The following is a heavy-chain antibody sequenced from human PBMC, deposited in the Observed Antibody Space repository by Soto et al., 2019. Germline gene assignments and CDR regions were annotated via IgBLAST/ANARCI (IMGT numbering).Heavy chain of an antibody. V-gene: IGHV3-49*03. J-gene: IGHJ2*01. CDR2: IRPKVDGGAI. Sequence: EEQLEESGGDLVEPGRSLRLSCTASGFTFGDYAMSWFRQAPGKGLEWVGFIRPKVDGGAIDYAAPVKGRFSISRDDSKNIAYLQMNSLKSEDTAVYYCARDGGYCGYGCHIGNWYFGLWGRGTLVTVSS. D-gene: IGHD3-22*01. CDR1: GFTFGDYA. CDR3: ARDGGYCGYGCHIGNWYFGL.